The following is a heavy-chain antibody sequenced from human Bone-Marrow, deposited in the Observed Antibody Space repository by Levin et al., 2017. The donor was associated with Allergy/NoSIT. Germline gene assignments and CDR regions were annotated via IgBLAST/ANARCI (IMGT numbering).Heavy chain of an antibody. CDR2: IDWDDDK. CDR1: GFSLVTSGVC. Sequence: TLSLTCTFSGFSLVTSGVCVTWIRQPPGTALEWLARIDWDDDKYYSTSLQTRLTISRDTSKNQVVLTMTNMDPVDTGTYYCARIKDYYGSGSYYDYWGQGTLVTVSS. V-gene: IGHV2-70*11. J-gene: IGHJ4*02. D-gene: IGHD3-10*01. CDR3: ARIKDYYGSGSYYDY.